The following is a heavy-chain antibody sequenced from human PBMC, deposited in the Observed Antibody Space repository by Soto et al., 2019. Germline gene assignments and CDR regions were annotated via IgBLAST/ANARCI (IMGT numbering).Heavy chain of an antibody. D-gene: IGHD2-15*01. CDR3: AREEGYCNGGPCYRGAFDF. Sequence: EVQLVESGGGLVKPGGSPRLSCAASGFTFSDYSMLWVRQAPGKGLEWLAFIGNSNNPTFYADSVRGRFTISRDIPKNSVYLQMNSLREEDTAVYFCAREEGYCNGGPCYRGAFDFWGQGTIVTVSS. CDR2: IGNSNNPT. CDR1: GFTFSDYS. V-gene: IGHV3-21*02. J-gene: IGHJ3*01.